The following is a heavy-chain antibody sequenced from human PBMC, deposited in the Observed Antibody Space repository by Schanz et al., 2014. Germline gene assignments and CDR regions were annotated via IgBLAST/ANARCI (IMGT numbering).Heavy chain of an antibody. J-gene: IGHJ4*02. D-gene: IGHD2-2*01. CDR3: AKSISHCRSTGCFPDY. V-gene: IGHV3-33*06. CDR2: TWYDGSTK. Sequence: QVQLVESRGGAVQPGRSLRLSCAASGFTFSSYGMHWVRQAPGKGLEWVAATWYDGSTKYYADSAKGRFTISRDNSKNTLYLQLNSLRVEDTALYFCAKSISHCRSTGCFPDYWGQGTLVTVSS. CDR1: GFTFSSYG.